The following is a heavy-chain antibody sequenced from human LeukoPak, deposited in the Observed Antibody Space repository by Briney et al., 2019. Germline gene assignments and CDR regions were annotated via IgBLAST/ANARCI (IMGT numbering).Heavy chain of an antibody. CDR1: GFAFSSYA. CDR2: ISCDGSNK. CDR3: ARDSDEYYYDSSGYFDFSS. D-gene: IGHD3-22*01. V-gene: IGHV3-30-3*01. J-gene: IGHJ4*02. Sequence: GGSLRLSCGASGFAFSSYAMHWVRQAPGKGLEWVAVISCDGSNKYYADSVKGRFTISRDNSKNTLYLQMNSLRAEDTAVYYCARDSDEYYYDSSGYFDFSSWGQGTLVTVPS.